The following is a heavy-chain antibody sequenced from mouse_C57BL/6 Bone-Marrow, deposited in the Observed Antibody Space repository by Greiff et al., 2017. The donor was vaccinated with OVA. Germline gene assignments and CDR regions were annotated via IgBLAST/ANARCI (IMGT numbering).Heavy chain of an antibody. CDR3: VRHDVYWYFDV. Sequence: EVQRVESGGGLVQPKGSLKLSCAASGFSFNTYAMNWVRQAPGKGLEWVARIRSKSNNYATYYADSVKDRFTISRDDSESMLYLQRNNLKTEDTAMYYCVRHDVYWYFDVWGTGTTVTVSS. J-gene: IGHJ1*03. D-gene: IGHD2-3*01. V-gene: IGHV10-1*01. CDR1: GFSFNTYA. CDR2: IRSKSNNYAT.